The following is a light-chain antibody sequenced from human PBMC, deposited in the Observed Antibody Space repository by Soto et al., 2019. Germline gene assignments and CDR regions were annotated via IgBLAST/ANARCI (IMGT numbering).Light chain of an antibody. CDR2: DVS. Sequence: EIVLTQSPSTLSLSPGERSRLSFRATENLRTFLAWYQQKAGQAPRLLIYDVSTRATGIPARFSGSGSGTEFTLTISSLQSEDFAVYYCQQYNNWPRTFGQGTRWIS. CDR1: ENLRTF. CDR3: QQYNNWPRT. V-gene: IGKV3-15*01. J-gene: IGKJ1*01.